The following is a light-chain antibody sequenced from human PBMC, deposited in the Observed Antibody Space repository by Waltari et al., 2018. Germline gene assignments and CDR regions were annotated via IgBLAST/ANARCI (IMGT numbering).Light chain of an antibody. J-gene: IGLJ3*02. CDR1: SSDVGGYNF. CDR3: CSYAGSYTHWV. CDR2: DVS. Sequence: QSALTQPRSVSGSPGQSVTISCTGTSSDVGGYNFVSWYQQHPGKAPKVIISDVSTRPSGVPDRFSGSKSGNTASLTISGLQAADEADYYCCSYAGSYTHWVFGGGTKLTVL. V-gene: IGLV2-11*02.